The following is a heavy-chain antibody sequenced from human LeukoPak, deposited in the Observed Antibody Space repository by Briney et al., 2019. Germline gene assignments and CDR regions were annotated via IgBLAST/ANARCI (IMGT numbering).Heavy chain of an antibody. J-gene: IGHJ4*02. CDR1: GYTFTSYY. V-gene: IGHV1-46*01. CDR3: ARDGPEEMATITGLGLDY. CDR2: INPSGGST. Sequence: GASVKVSCKASGYTFTSYYMHWVRQAPGQGLEWMGIINPSGGSTSYAQKFQGRVTMTRDTSTSTVYMELSSLRSEDTAVYYCARDGPEEMATITGLGLDYWGQGTLVTVSS. D-gene: IGHD5-24*01.